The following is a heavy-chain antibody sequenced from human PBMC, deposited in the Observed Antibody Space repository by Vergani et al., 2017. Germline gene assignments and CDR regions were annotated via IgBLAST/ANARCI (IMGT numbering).Heavy chain of an antibody. Sequence: EVQLVESGGGLVQPGGSLRLSCAASGFTFDDYAMHWVRQAPGKGLEWVSGISWNSGSIGYADSVKGRFTISRDNAKNSLYLQMNSLRAEDTALYYCAKDGYSYGWFDYWGQGTLVTVSS. V-gene: IGHV3-9*01. CDR1: GFTFDDYA. J-gene: IGHJ4*02. CDR2: ISWNSGSI. CDR3: AKDGYSYGWFDY. D-gene: IGHD5-18*01.